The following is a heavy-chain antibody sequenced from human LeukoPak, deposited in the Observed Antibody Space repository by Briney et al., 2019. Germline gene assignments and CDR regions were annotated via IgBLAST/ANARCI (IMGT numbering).Heavy chain of an antibody. CDR3: ARDRNDNWNDAWFDP. CDR1: GYTFTSYY. CDR2: INPSGGST. J-gene: IGHJ5*02. V-gene: IGHV1-46*01. D-gene: IGHD1-20*01. Sequence: ASVKVSCKASGYTFTSYYIHWVRQAPGQGLEWMGLINPSGGSTNYAQQFQGRVTITADESTSTAYMELSSLRSEDTALYYCARDRNDNWNDAWFDPWGQGTLVTVSS.